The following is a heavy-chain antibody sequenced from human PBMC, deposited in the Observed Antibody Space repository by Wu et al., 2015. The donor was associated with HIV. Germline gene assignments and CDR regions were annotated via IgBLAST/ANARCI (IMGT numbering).Heavy chain of an antibody. CDR2: ISAYNGNT. Sequence: QVQLVQSGAEVKKPGASVKVSCKASGYTFTSYGISWVRQAPGQGLEWMGWISAYNGNTNYAQKLQGRVTMTTDTSTSTAYMELRSLRSDDTAVYYCARVASGWYFYYYYYGMDVWGQGTTVTVSS. D-gene: IGHD6-19*01. V-gene: IGHV1-18*01. CDR1: GYTFTSYG. J-gene: IGHJ6*02. CDR3: ARVASGWYFYYYYYGMDV.